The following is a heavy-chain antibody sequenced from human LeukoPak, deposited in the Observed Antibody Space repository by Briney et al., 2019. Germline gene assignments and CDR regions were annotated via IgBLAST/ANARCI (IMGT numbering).Heavy chain of an antibody. J-gene: IGHJ4*02. D-gene: IGHD6-13*01. CDR1: GFNSGNYW. CDR2: IKQDGIET. Sequence: GGSLRLSCAAPGFNSGNYWMSWVRQAPGQRLEWLANIKQDGIETYYLDSVKGRFTISRDSARNSVYLQMNSLRADETAVYYCARDQKQLGFDYWGQGTLVTVSS. V-gene: IGHV3-7*01. CDR3: ARDQKQLGFDY.